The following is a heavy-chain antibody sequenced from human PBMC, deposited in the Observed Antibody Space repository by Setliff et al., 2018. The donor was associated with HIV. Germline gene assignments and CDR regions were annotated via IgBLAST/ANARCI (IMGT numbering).Heavy chain of an antibody. CDR1: GGSISTGGYY. J-gene: IGHJ4*02. D-gene: IGHD2-21*02. Sequence: SETLSLTCTVSGGSISTGGYYWRWIRQHPGKGLEWIGYIYNSGGTYYNPSLKSRITMSIDTSKNQFSLKLNSVTAADTAVYYCATTYCRGADCPQMYDYWGQGTLVTVSS. CDR3: ATTYCRGADCPQMYDY. V-gene: IGHV4-31*03. CDR2: IYNSGGT.